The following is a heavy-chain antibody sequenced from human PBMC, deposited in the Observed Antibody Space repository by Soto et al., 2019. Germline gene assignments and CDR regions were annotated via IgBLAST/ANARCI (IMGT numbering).Heavy chain of an antibody. CDR3: AESNYVRSWFDP. Sequence: ASVKVSCKASGYTFTSYGISWVRQAPGQGLEWMGWISAYNGNTNYAQKLQGRVTMTTDTSTSTAYMELRSLRSDDTAVYYCAESNYVRSWFDPWGQGTLVTVSA. CDR2: ISAYNGNT. CDR1: GYTFTSYG. J-gene: IGHJ5*02. D-gene: IGHD1-26*01. V-gene: IGHV1-18*01.